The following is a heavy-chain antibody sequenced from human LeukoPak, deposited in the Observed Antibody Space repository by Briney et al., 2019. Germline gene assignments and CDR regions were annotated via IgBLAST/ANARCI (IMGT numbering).Heavy chain of an antibody. D-gene: IGHD6-13*01. J-gene: IGHJ5*02. Sequence: GSLLLSCAASGFTFRNHVMAWVRPAPGKGLEWVSSIVGDGSASFYSDSVKGRFAVSRDNSMDTLFLHMQSLRAEDAAFYYCARGKAAGLLDWFDPWGQGTLVTVSS. V-gene: IGHV3-23*01. CDR2: IVGDGSAS. CDR3: ARGKAAGLLDWFDP. CDR1: GFTFRNHV.